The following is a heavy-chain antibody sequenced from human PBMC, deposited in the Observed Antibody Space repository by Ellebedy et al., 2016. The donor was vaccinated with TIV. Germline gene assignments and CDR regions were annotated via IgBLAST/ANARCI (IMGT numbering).Heavy chain of an antibody. D-gene: IGHD6-6*01. J-gene: IGHJ1*01. CDR2: IGTYEGNT. Sequence: AASVKVSCKASGYTFTSHPLNWVRQAPGQGPEWMGWIGTYEGNTKYAQKLQGRVTMTRDTSTSTAYMELRSLRSDDTAVYYCARDRDGSSSSDFQHWGPGTLVTVSS. V-gene: IGHV1-18*01. CDR3: ARDRDGSSSSDFQH. CDR1: GYTFTSHP.